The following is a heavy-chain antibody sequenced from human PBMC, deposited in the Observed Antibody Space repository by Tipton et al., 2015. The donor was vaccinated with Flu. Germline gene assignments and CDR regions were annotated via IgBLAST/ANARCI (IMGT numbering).Heavy chain of an antibody. CDR1: GIAFSSYW. D-gene: IGHD6-19*01. Sequence: SLRLSCAVSGIAFSSYWMSWVRQAPGKGLEWVASIKEDGSEKFHVDSVKGRFTISRDNGKNSLYLQMNSLRAEDTAVYYCASFFSGWGQGTLVTVSS. CDR2: IKEDGSEK. CDR3: ASFFSG. J-gene: IGHJ4*02. V-gene: IGHV3-7*01.